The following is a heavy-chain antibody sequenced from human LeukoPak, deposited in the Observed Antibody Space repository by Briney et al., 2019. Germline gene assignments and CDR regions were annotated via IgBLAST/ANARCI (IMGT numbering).Heavy chain of an antibody. V-gene: IGHV4-4*02. CDR3: ATAPILRGEAGEQYKYGMDV. Sequence: SGTLSLTCAVSVGSISSGNWWSWVRQSPGKGLERIGEVYHNGTPNYNPSLKSRVTISADTFKNHFSLKLTSVTAADTAVYYCATAPILRGEAGEQYKYGMDVWGQGTTVIVSS. CDR1: VGSISSGNW. J-gene: IGHJ6*02. D-gene: IGHD2-2*02. CDR2: VYHNGTP.